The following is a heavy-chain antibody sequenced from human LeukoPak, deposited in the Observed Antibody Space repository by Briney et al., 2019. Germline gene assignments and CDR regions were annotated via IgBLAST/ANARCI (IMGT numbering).Heavy chain of an antibody. CDR2: IYHTGVT. J-gene: IGHJ2*01. CDR1: GGSINSSYW. Sequence: SETLSLTCAVSGGSINSSYWWNWVRQPPGKGLEWIGEIYHTGVTNYNSPLKNRVIISVDKSKNQFSLKLRSVNAADTAVYFCARGKSLTRIHPYGHFDLWGRGTLVTVSS. V-gene: IGHV4-4*02. CDR3: ARGKSLTRIHPYGHFDL. D-gene: IGHD5-18*01.